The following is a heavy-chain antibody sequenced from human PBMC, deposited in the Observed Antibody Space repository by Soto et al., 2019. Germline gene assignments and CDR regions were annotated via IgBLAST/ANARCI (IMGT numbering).Heavy chain of an antibody. D-gene: IGHD2-2*02. V-gene: IGHV3-74*01. J-gene: IGHJ4*02. CDR1: GFTFSSYW. CDR2: INSDGSST. CDR3: ARSHGYCSSTSCYTPLDY. Sequence: PGGSLRLSCAASGFTFSSYWMHWVRQAPGKGLVWVSRINSDGSSTSYADSMKGRFTISRDNAKNTLYLQMNSLRAEDTAVYYCARSHGYCSSTSCYTPLDYWGQGTLVTVSS.